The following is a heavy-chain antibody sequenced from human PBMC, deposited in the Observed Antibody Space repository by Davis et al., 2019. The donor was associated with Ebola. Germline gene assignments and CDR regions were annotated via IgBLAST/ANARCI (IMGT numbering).Heavy chain of an antibody. V-gene: IGHV4-59*08. CDR3: ARRGVSYDALTGYHHDGLDI. J-gene: IGHJ3*02. CDR1: GGFISSYY. Sequence: PGGSLRLSCTVSGGFISSYYWSWIRQPPGRGLEWIGYIDYNGGTTYNPSLKSRATISVDRSKNQFSLKVTSVTAADTAVYYCARRGVSYDALTGYHHDGLDIWGQGTMVTVSS. CDR2: IDYNGGT. D-gene: IGHD3-9*01.